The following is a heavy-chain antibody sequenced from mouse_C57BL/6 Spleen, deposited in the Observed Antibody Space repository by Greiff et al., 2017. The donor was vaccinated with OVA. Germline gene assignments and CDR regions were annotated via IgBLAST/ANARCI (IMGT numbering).Heavy chain of an antibody. J-gene: IGHJ4*01. Sequence: EVKVVESGGGLVKPGGSLKLSCAASGFTFSSYAMSWVRQTPEKRLEWVATISDGGSYTYYPDNVKGRFTISRDNATNNPYLQMSHLKSEDTAMYYCARDRTTVSRGAMDYWGQGTSVTVSS. D-gene: IGHD1-1*01. CDR3: ARDRTTVSRGAMDY. CDR1: GFTFSSYA. V-gene: IGHV5-4*01. CDR2: ISDGGSYT.